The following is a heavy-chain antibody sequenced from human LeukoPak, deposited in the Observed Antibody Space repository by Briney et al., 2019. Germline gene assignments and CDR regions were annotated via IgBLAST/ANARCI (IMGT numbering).Heavy chain of an antibody. V-gene: IGHV1-2*02. Sequence: ASVKVSCKASGYTFSGTGWYLYWLRQAPGQGLECMGWIYPNNGTTAYAQKFQGRVAMTRDTSITTAYMELSRLRPDDTAVYYCARDGPAQMVDFDYWGQGTLVTVSS. CDR3: ARDGPAQMVDFDY. CDR1: GYTFSGTGWY. CDR2: IYPNNGTT. J-gene: IGHJ4*02. D-gene: IGHD3-10*01.